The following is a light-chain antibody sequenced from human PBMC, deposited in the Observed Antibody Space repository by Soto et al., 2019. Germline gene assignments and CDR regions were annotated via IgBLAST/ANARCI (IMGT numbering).Light chain of an antibody. CDR2: TAS. CDR3: QQYASSPLT. Sequence: EIVLTQSPGTLSLSPGERATLSCRASQSVGRNYLAWYQQKPGQPPGLLIYTASSRATGIPDRFSGSGSGTDFTLTISRLEPEDFAVYYCQQYASSPLTFGGGTKMEIK. CDR1: QSVGRNY. J-gene: IGKJ4*01. V-gene: IGKV3-20*01.